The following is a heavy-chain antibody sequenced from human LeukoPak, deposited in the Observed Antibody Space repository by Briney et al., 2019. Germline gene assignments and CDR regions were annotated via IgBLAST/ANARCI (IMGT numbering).Heavy chain of an antibody. CDR3: ARDGDYTYYDYVWGSYPYFDY. CDR1: GGTFSSYT. CDR2: IIPIFGTA. D-gene: IGHD3-16*02. J-gene: IGHJ4*02. Sequence: ASVKVSCKASGGTFSSYTISWVRQAPGQGLEWMGGIIPIFGTANYAQKFQGRVTITRDTSASTAYMELSSLRSEDTAVYYCARDGDYTYYDYVWGSYPYFDYWGQGTLVTVSS. V-gene: IGHV1-69*05.